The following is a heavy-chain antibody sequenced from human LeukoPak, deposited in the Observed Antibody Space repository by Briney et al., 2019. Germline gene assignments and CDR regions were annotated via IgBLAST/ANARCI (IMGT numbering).Heavy chain of an antibody. CDR3: TTDSGRLVVT. V-gene: IGHV3-15*01. Sequence: GESLKISCAASGFTFSNYAMNWVRQAPGKGLEWVGRIRSKADGGTTDYGAPVKGRFTISRDDSKNTVYLQMNSLKTDDTALYYCTTDSGRLVVTWGQGTLVTVSS. D-gene: IGHD3-22*01. J-gene: IGHJ4*02. CDR2: IRSKADGGTT. CDR1: GFTFSNYA.